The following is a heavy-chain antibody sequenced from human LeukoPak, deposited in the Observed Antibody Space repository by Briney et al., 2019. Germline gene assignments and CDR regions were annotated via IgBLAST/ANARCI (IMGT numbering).Heavy chain of an antibody. Sequence: GGSLRLSCAASGFSFSSYGFHWVRQAPGKGLEWVSAISYDGKNIQYADSVKGRFTISRDNSRNTVYLQMNSLRVEDTAVYYCAKTYSRESGYDFFFHYWGQGTRVTVSS. CDR2: ISYDGKNI. CDR3: AKTYSRESGYDFFFHY. CDR1: GFSFSSYG. V-gene: IGHV3-33*06. D-gene: IGHD5-12*01. J-gene: IGHJ4*02.